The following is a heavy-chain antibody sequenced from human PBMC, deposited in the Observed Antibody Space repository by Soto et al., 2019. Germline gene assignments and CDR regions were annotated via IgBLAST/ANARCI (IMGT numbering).Heavy chain of an antibody. D-gene: IGHD4-17*01. J-gene: IGHJ6*03. V-gene: IGHV3-21*01. CDR1: GFTFSSYS. CDR2: ISSSSSYI. Sequence: GGSLRLSCAASGFTFSSYSMNWVRQAPGKGLEWVSSISSSSSYIYYADSVKGRFTISRDNAKNSLYLQMNSLRAEDTAVYYCARDETTVTHYYHYYMDVWGEGTTVTVSS. CDR3: ARDETTVTHYYHYYMDV.